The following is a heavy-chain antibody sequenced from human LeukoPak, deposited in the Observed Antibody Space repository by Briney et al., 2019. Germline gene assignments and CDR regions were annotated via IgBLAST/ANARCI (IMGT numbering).Heavy chain of an antibody. CDR3: ASHLNPNYGSGSYWFDP. Sequence: PSETLSLTCTVSGVSISSSSYSWGWLRQPPGKGLEWFVSSYYSGSTYYNPSLKSRVTISVDTSKYQFSLKLSSVTAADTAVYYCASHLNPNYGSGSYWFDPWGQGTLVTVSS. J-gene: IGHJ5*02. D-gene: IGHD3-10*01. CDR1: GVSISSSSYS. CDR2: SYYSGST. V-gene: IGHV4-39*01.